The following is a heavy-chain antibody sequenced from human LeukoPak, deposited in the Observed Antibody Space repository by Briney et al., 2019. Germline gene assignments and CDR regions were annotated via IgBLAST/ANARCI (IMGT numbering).Heavy chain of an antibody. CDR3: ARWSMIVVAGDADY. J-gene: IGHJ4*02. CDR2: ISAYNGNT. CDR1: GYTFTSYG. Sequence: ASVKVSCKASGYTFTSYGISWVRQAPGQGLEWMGWISAYNGNTNYAQKLQGRVTMTTDTATSTAYMELRSLRSDDTAVYYCARWSMIVVAGDADYWGQRTLVTVSS. D-gene: IGHD3-22*01. V-gene: IGHV1-18*01.